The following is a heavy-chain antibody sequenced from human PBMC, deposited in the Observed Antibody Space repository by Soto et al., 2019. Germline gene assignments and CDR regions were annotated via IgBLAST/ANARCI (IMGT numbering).Heavy chain of an antibody. J-gene: IGHJ4*02. CDR1: GFTFSSYA. V-gene: IGHV3-23*01. Sequence: GGSLRLSCAASGFTFSSYAMSWVRQAPGKGMEWVAAISGSGGSTYYADPVKGRFTISRENSKNTLYLQMNSLRAEDAAVYYCAKDLVGSNADYYDYWGQGTLVTVSS. D-gene: IGHD2-15*01. CDR3: AKDLVGSNADYYDY. CDR2: ISGSGGST.